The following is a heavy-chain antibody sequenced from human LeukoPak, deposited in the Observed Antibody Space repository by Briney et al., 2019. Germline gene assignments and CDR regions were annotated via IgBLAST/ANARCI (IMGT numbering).Heavy chain of an antibody. D-gene: IGHD3-22*01. V-gene: IGHV5-51*01. CDR3: ARSARRSYYSSGYYYPAWFDP. J-gene: IGHJ5*02. CDR1: GYSFTSYL. CDR2: IYPGDSDT. Sequence: GESLKISCKGSGYSFTSYLIGWVRQMPGKGLEWMGVIYPGDSDTRYSPSFQGQVTISADKSIRTAYLQGSSLKASDTAMYYCARSARRSYYSSGYYYPAWFDPWGQGTLVTVSS.